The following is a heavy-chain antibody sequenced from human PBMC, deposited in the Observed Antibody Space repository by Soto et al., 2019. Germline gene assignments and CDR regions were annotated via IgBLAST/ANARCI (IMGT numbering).Heavy chain of an antibody. CDR3: ARLAFWSGGPDWFDP. J-gene: IGHJ5*02. CDR1: GGSISSYY. CDR2: IYYSGST. V-gene: IGHV4-59*08. D-gene: IGHD3-3*01. Sequence: PSETLSLTYTVSGGSISSYYWSWIRQPPGKGLEWIGYIYYSGSTNYNPSLKSRVTISVDTSKNQFSLKLSSVTAADTAVYYCARLAFWSGGPDWFDPWGQGTLVTVSS.